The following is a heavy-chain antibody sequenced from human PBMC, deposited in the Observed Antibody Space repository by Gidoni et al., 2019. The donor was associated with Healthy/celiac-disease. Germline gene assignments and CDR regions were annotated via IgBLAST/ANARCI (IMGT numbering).Heavy chain of an antibody. J-gene: IGHJ6*02. Sequence: QVQLVQSGAEVKKPGSSVKVSCKASGGTFSSSAISWVRQAPGQGLEWMGGIIPIFGTANYAQKFQGRVTITADESTSTAYMELSSLRSEDTAVYYCARGQGVLMVYASYYYGMDVWGQGTTVTVSS. CDR2: IIPIFGTA. CDR1: GGTFSSSA. V-gene: IGHV1-69*01. D-gene: IGHD2-8*01. CDR3: ARGQGVLMVYASYYYGMDV.